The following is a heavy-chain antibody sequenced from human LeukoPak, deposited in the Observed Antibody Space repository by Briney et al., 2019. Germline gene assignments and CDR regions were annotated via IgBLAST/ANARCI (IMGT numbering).Heavy chain of an antibody. D-gene: IGHD4-17*01. CDR1: GGSFSGYY. Sequence: SETLSLTCVVYGGSFSGYYCTWIRQSPGKGLEWIGEIHPSGSINYNPSLESRITISLDTSKNEVSLKLSSMTAADTAVYYCARGSLDMDYGDDGLDYWGQGTLVTVSS. V-gene: IGHV4-34*01. J-gene: IGHJ4*02. CDR2: IHPSGSI. CDR3: ARGSLDMDYGDDGLDY.